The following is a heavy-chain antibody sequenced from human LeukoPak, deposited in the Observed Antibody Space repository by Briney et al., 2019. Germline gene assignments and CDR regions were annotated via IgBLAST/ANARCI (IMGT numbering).Heavy chain of an antibody. CDR3: AKDQGGATGAFDP. Sequence: GGSLRLSCAASGFTFSSYSMNWVRQAPGKGLEWVAFIRYDGSKNDYADSVKGRFTISRDNFMNTLYLHMNSLRGDDTAVYYCAKDQGGATGAFDPWGQGTLVTVSS. CDR2: IRYDGSKN. V-gene: IGHV3-30*02. J-gene: IGHJ5*02. D-gene: IGHD1-26*01. CDR1: GFTFSSYS.